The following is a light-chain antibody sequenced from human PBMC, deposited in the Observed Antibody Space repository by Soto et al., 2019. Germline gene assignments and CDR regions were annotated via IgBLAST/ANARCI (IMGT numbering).Light chain of an antibody. CDR3: CSYAGSYRMV. CDR1: NSDVGGYNY. J-gene: IGLJ2*01. CDR2: DVS. Sequence: QSALTQPRSVSGSPGQSVTISCTGTNSDVGGYNYVSWYQQHPGKVPKFMIYDVSKRPSGVPDRFSGSKSGNTASLTISGLQAEDEADYYCCSYAGSYRMVFGGGTKVTVL. V-gene: IGLV2-11*01.